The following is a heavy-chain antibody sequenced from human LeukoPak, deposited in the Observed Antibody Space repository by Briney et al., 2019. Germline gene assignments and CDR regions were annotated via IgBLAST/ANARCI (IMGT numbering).Heavy chain of an antibody. CDR3: ARTFEHFQH. D-gene: IGHD3-9*01. CDR1: GVTVSSNY. CDR2: IYSGGST. V-gene: IGHV3-66*01. J-gene: IGHJ1*01. Sequence: PGGSLRLSCAASGVTVSSNYMSWVRQAPGKGRGLDSVIYSGGSTYYADSVKGRFTISRDNSKNTLYLQMNSLRAEDTAVYYCARTFEHFQHWGQGTLVTVSS.